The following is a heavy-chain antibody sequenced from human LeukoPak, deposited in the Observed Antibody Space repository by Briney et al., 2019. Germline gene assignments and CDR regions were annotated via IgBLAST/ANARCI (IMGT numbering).Heavy chain of an antibody. J-gene: IGHJ4*02. V-gene: IGHV3-30*18. D-gene: IGHD3-9*01. Sequence: PGGSLRLSCAASGFTFSNYGMHWVRQAPGKGLEWVAVISNDGSNNYYADSVKGRFTISRDNSKNTLYLQMSSLRTEDTAVYYCANEGFLTGYPLDYWGQGTLVTVSS. CDR1: GFTFSNYG. CDR2: ISNDGSNN. CDR3: ANEGFLTGYPLDY.